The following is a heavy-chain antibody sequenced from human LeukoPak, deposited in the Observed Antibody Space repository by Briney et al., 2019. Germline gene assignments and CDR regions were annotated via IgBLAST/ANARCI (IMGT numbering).Heavy chain of an antibody. CDR3: ARGSYFDY. Sequence: GASVKVSCKASGYTFTGYYMHRVRQAPGQGLEWMGWINPNSGGTNYAQKFQGRVSMTRDTSITTAYMELSRLRSDGTAVYYRARGSYFDYWGQGTLVTVSS. CDR1: GYTFTGYY. CDR2: INPNSGGT. V-gene: IGHV1-2*02. J-gene: IGHJ4*02.